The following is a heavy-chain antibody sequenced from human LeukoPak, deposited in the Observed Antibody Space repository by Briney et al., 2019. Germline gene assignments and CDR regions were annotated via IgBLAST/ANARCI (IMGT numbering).Heavy chain of an antibody. J-gene: IGHJ4*02. CDR3: ASSYDSSAYTPFDSAFDY. CDR1: GYTFTSYG. V-gene: IGHV1-18*01. Sequence: ASVKVSCKASGYTFTSYGISWVRQAPGQGLEWMGWISAYNGNTNYAQKLQGRVTMTTDTSTSTAYMELRSLRSDDTAVCYCASSYDSSAYTPFDSAFDYWGQGTLVTVSS. D-gene: IGHD3-22*01. CDR2: ISAYNGNT.